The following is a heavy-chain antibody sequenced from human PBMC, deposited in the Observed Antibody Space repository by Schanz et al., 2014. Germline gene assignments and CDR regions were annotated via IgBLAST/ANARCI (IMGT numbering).Heavy chain of an antibody. CDR2: INGGGETT. V-gene: IGHV3-11*01. CDR1: GFTFSDYY. CDR3: ARGNYGMDV. J-gene: IGHJ6*02. Sequence: QVHLVESGGGLVKPGGSLRLSCAASGFTFSDYYMTWIRQAPGKGLEWVSYINGGGETTYYADSVRGRFTISRDNAKNSLLLQMNSLRADDKANYYCARGNYGMDVWGQGTTVTVSS.